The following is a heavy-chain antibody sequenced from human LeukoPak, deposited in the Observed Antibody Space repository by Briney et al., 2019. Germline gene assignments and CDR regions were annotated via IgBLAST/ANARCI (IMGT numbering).Heavy chain of an antibody. CDR3: ARELVVVITPSFDY. CDR2: IKQDGSEK. D-gene: IGHD3-22*01. CDR1: GFTFSSYW. V-gene: IGHV3-7*01. J-gene: IGHJ4*02. Sequence: GGSLRLSCAASGFTFSSYWMSWVRQAPGKGLEWVANIKQDGSEKYYVDSVKGRFTISRDNAKNSLYLQMNSLRAEDTAVYYCARELVVVITPSFDYWGRGTLVTVSS.